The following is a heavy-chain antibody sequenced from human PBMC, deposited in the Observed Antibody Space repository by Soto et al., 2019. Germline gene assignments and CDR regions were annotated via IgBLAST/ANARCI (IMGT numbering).Heavy chain of an antibody. D-gene: IGHD4-17*01. CDR2: ISYDGSNK. V-gene: IGHV3-30*03. CDR3: VTEYFQH. CDR1: GFTFSSYG. Sequence: GGSLRLWCAASGFTFSSYGMHWVRQAPGKGLEWVAVISYDGSNKYYADSVKGRFTISRDNSENTLYLQMNSLRAEDTAVYWSVTEYFQHWGQGTLVTVSS. J-gene: IGHJ1*01.